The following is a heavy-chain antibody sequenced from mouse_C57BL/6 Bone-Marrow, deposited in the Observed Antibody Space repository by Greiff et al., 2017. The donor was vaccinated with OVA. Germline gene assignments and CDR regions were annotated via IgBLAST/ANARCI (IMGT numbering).Heavy chain of an antibody. CDR2: IDPETGGT. D-gene: IGHD1-1*01. CDR1: GYTFTDYE. Sequence: VQLVESGAELVRPGASVTLSCKASGYTFTDYEMHWVKQTPVHGLEWIGAIDPETGGTAYNQKFKGKAILTADKSSSTAYMELRSLTSEDSAVYYCTTSYGSSFYWYFDVWGTGTTVTVSS. V-gene: IGHV1-15*01. CDR3: TTSYGSSFYWYFDV. J-gene: IGHJ1*03.